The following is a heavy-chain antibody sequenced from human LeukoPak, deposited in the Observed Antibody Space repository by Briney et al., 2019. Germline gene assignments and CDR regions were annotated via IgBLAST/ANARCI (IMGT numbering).Heavy chain of an antibody. CDR3: ARDSSAVVVPAAIVDY. V-gene: IGHV1-18*01. J-gene: IGHJ4*02. D-gene: IGHD2-2*02. CDR1: GYTFTSYG. Sequence: ASVKVSCKASGYTFTSYGISWVRQAPGQGLEWMGWISAYNGNTNYAQKLQGRVTMTTDTSTSTAYMELRSLRSDDTAVYYCARDSSAVVVPAAIVDYWGQGTLVTVSS. CDR2: ISAYNGNT.